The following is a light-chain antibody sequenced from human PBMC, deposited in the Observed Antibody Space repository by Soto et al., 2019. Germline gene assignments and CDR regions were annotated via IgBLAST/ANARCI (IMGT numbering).Light chain of an antibody. V-gene: IGKV3-20*01. CDR2: AAS. J-gene: IGKJ1*01. CDR1: QSVTSTY. Sequence: DIVLAQSPGTLSLSPGERATLSCRASQSVTSTYLSWYQQKPGQAPRLLFYAASSRAMGVPDRFTGSGSGTDFTLTISRLEPEDFAVYYCQQYGSSLWTFGQGTKVDIK. CDR3: QQYGSSLWT.